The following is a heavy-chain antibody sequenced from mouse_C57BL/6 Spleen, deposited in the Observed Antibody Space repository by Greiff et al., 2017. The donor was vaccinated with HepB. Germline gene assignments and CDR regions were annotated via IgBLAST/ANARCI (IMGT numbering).Heavy chain of an antibody. CDR3: ARGGNYGNFLFYAMDY. Sequence: VQLQQSGAELVKPGASVKLSCKASGYTFTSYWMHWVKQRPGRGLEWIGRIDPNSGGTKYNEKFKSKATLTVDKPSSTAYMQLSSLTSEDSAVYYCARGGNYGNFLFYAMDYWGQGTSVTVSS. J-gene: IGHJ4*01. D-gene: IGHD2-1*01. CDR1: GYTFTSYW. V-gene: IGHV1-72*01. CDR2: IDPNSGGT.